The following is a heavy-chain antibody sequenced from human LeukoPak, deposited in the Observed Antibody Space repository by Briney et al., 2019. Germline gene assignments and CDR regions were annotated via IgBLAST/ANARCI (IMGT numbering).Heavy chain of an antibody. Sequence: GGSLTLSCSASGFPFSSYAMSWVRQAPGKGLEWVSAISGSGGRTYYAESVKGRFTISRDNSKNPLYLQMNSLRAEDTGVYYCWKHSGGYNSDDAFDIWGQGTMVTVSS. CDR2: ISGSGGRT. D-gene: IGHD5-24*01. CDR3: WKHSGGYNSDDAFDI. J-gene: IGHJ3*02. CDR1: GFPFSSYA. V-gene: IGHV3-23*01.